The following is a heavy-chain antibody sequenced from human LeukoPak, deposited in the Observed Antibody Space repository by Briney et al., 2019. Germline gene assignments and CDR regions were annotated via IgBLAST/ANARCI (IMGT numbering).Heavy chain of an antibody. V-gene: IGHV3-23*01. Sequence: GGSLRLSCAASGFTFSSYAMSWVRQAPGKGLEWVSAISGSGSSTCYADSVKGRFTISRDNSKNTLYLQVNSLRAEDTAVYYCAKARHYDFLSGEGNFDYWGQGTLFTVSS. J-gene: IGHJ4*02. CDR3: AKARHYDFLSGEGNFDY. D-gene: IGHD3-3*01. CDR2: ISGSGSST. CDR1: GFTFSSYA.